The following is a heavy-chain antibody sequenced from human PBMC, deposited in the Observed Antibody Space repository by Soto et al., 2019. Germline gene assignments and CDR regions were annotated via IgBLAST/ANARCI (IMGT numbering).Heavy chain of an antibody. D-gene: IGHD2-15*01. CDR2: ISSSSSYI. J-gene: IGHJ4*02. CDR1: GFTFSSYS. CDR3: ARGLHCSGGSCVFDY. V-gene: IGHV3-21*01. Sequence: EVQLVASGGGLVKPGGSLRLSCAASGFTFSSYSMNWVRQAPGKGLEWVSSISSSSSYIYYADSVKGRFTISRDNAKNSLYLQMNSLRAEDTAVYYCARGLHCSGGSCVFDYWGQGTLVTVSS.